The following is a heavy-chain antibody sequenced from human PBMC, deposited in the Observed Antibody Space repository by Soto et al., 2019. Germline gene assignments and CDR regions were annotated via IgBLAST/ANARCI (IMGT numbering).Heavy chain of an antibody. CDR2: IYYSGST. Sequence: PSETLSLTCTVSGGSISSYYWSWIRQPPGKGLEWIGYIYYSGSTNYNPSLKSRVTISVDTSKNQFSLKLSSVTAADTAVYYCARSITMVRGVIFSEWFDPWGQGTLVTVSS. J-gene: IGHJ5*02. D-gene: IGHD3-10*01. CDR1: GGSISSYY. V-gene: IGHV4-59*01. CDR3: ARSITMVRGVIFSEWFDP.